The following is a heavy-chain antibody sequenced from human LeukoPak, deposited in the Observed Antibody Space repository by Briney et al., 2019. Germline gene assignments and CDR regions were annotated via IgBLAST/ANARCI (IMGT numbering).Heavy chain of an antibody. CDR2: ISAYNGNT. V-gene: IGHV1-18*01. D-gene: IGHD3-22*01. J-gene: IGHJ4*02. CDR1: GYTFTSYG. CDR3: ARVKGNYYDSSGYYHFDY. Sequence: ASVKVSCKASGYTFTSYGISWVRRAPGQGPEWMGWISAYNGNTNYAQKLQGRVTMTTDTSTSTAYMELRSLRSDDTAVYYCARVKGNYYDSSGYYHFDYWGQGTLVTVSS.